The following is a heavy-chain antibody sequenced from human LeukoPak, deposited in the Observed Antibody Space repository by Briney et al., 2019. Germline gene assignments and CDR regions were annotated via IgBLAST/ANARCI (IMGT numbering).Heavy chain of an antibody. CDR3: ASRSKSHFDY. V-gene: IGHV3-74*01. CDR2: INSDGSST. J-gene: IGHJ4*02. CDR1: GFTFSSYW. Sequence: GGSLRLSCAASGFTFSSYWMHWVRQAPGKGLVWGSRINSDGSSTNYADSVKGRFTISRDNAKNTLYLQMNSLRAEDTAVYYCASRSKSHFDYWGQGTLVTVSS.